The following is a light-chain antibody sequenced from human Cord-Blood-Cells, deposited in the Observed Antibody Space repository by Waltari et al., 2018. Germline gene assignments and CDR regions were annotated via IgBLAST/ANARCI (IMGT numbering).Light chain of an antibody. V-gene: IGLV2-14*01. Sequence: QPALTPPASVSGSPGQSITISCTGTRSAVARDTCVSWYQQHPGKAPKLMIYDVSNRPSGVSNRFSGSKSGNTASLTISGLQAEDEADYYCSSYTSSSTYVFGTGTKVTVL. CDR1: RSAVARDTC. CDR2: DVS. J-gene: IGLJ1*01. CDR3: SSYTSSSTYV.